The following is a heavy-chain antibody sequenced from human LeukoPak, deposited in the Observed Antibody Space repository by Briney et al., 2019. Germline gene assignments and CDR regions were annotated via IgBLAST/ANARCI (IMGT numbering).Heavy chain of an antibody. D-gene: IGHD3-10*01. CDR1: GGTFSSYA. Sequence: SVKVSCKASGGTFSSYAISWVRQAPGQGLEWMGGIIPIFGTANYAQKFQGRVTITADKSTSTAYMELSSLRSEDTAVYYCARGPAIWFGEPYDYWGQGTLVTVSS. J-gene: IGHJ4*02. V-gene: IGHV1-69*06. CDR2: IIPIFGTA. CDR3: ARGPAIWFGEPYDY.